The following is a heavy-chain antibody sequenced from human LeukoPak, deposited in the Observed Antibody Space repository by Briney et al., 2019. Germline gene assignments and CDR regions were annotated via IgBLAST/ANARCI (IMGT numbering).Heavy chain of an antibody. J-gene: IGHJ6*02. CDR3: ARIRYNWNGMDV. V-gene: IGHV3-7*04. Sequence: GGSLRLSCAVSGFSVTNNYMSWVRQAPGKGLEWVANIYKDGSEKYYVDSVKGRFTISRDNAKNSMYLQMNSLRAEDTAVYYCARIRYNWNGMDVWGQGTTVTVSS. CDR2: IYKDGSEK. CDR1: GFSVTNNY. D-gene: IGHD1-20*01.